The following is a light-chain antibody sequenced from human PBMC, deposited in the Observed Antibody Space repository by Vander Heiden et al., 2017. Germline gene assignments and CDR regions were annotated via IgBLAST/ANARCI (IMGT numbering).Light chain of an antibody. CDR1: LRASNNY. CDR3: QQYAKSIGS. J-gene: IGKJ2*03. Sequence: IVLTQSPGTLSLSPGERATLYCRASLRASNNYLPWYQRKTGQAPRLLSYDSSTRATDIPDRFSGSGSETDFTLTISTLEPDDFGVYYCQQYAKSIGSFGQGTKLEI. V-gene: IGKV3-20*01. CDR2: DSS.